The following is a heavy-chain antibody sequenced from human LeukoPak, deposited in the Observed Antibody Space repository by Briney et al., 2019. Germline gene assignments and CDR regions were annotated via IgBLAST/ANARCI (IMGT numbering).Heavy chain of an antibody. CDR3: ARPVTATDRFYFFDS. D-gene: IGHD2-15*01. Sequence: GGSLRLSCAASGFTFSNDVMRWVRQAPGKGLEWVSSITSGGSTYYADSVKGRITISRDNSENTLYLQMNSLRAEDTAVYYCARPVTATDRFYFFDSWGQGTLVTVSS. V-gene: IGHV3-23*01. J-gene: IGHJ4*02. CDR1: GFTFSNDV. CDR2: ITSGGST.